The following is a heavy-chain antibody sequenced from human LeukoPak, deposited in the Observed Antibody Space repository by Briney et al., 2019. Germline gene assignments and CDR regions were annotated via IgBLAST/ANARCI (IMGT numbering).Heavy chain of an antibody. J-gene: IGHJ6*02. CDR3: ARDYIDSSGWYPTYYYYYYGMDV. Sequence: GGSLRLSCAASGFTFSSYGMHWVRQAPGKGLEWVAVIWYDGSNKYYADSVKGRFTISRDNSKNTLYLQMNSLRAEDTAVYYCARDYIDSSGWYPTYYYYYYGMDVWGQGTTVTVSS. CDR1: GFTFSSYG. V-gene: IGHV3-33*01. D-gene: IGHD6-19*01. CDR2: IWYDGSNK.